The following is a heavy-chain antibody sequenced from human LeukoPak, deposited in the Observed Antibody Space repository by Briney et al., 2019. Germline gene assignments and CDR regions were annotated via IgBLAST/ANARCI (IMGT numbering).Heavy chain of an antibody. D-gene: IGHD3-16*02. Sequence: GASVKVSCKASGYTFTSYGISWVRQAPGQGLEWMGWISAYNGNTNYAQKLQGRVTMTTDTSTSTAYMELRSLRSDDTAVYYCARAYVWGSYRGNGFDYWGQGTLVTVSS. CDR1: GYTFTSYG. CDR3: ARAYVWGSYRGNGFDY. J-gene: IGHJ4*02. V-gene: IGHV1-18*01. CDR2: ISAYNGNT.